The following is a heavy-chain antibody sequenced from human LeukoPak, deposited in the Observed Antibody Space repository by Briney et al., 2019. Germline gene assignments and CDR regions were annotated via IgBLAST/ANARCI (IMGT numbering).Heavy chain of an antibody. CDR2: IWYDGSNK. CDR3: AREDDYQYYFDY. J-gene: IGHJ4*02. V-gene: IGHV3-33*01. Sequence: GGSLRLSCAASGFTFSSYGMHWVRKVQGKGLEGVAVIWYDGSNKYYADSVKGRFTISRDNSKNTLYLQMNNLRAEDTAVYYCAREDDYQYYFDYWGQGTLVTVSS. D-gene: IGHD4-11*01. CDR1: GFTFSSYG.